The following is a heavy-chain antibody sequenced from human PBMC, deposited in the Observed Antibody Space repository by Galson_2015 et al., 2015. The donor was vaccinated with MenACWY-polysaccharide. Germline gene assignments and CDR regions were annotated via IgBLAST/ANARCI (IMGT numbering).Heavy chain of an antibody. J-gene: IGHJ4*02. V-gene: IGHV3-23*01. CDR1: GFTFSSYA. Sequence: SLRLSCAASGFTFSSYAMSWVRQAPGKGLEWISTRTRGSGVTTYYADSVKGRFTISRDNSKKTLYLKMSSLRAEDTAEYHCAKDKEYSFGYEGYVDGWGQGTLVTVSS. CDR2: RTRGSGVTT. D-gene: IGHD3-16*01. CDR3: AKDKEYSFGYEGYVDG.